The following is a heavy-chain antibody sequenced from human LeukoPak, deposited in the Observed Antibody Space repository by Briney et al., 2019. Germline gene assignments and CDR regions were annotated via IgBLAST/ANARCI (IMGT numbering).Heavy chain of an antibody. J-gene: IGHJ4*02. Sequence: EASVKVSCKASGGTFSSYAISWVRQAPGQGLEWMGWISAYNGNTNYAQKLQGRVTMTTDTSTSTAYMELRSLRSDDTAVYYCARVNERYFDWLVDDYWGQGTLVTVSS. V-gene: IGHV1-18*01. D-gene: IGHD3-9*01. CDR2: ISAYNGNT. CDR1: GGTFSSYA. CDR3: ARVNERYFDWLVDDY.